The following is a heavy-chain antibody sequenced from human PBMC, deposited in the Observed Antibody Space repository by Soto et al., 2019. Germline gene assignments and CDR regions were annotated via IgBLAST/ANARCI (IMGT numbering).Heavy chain of an antibody. CDR2: INWNGVVM. Sequence: EVQLVESGGGLVQPGRSLRLSCAASGFTFDDYTMHWVRQAPGKGLEWVSSINWNGVVMDYADSVRGRFTISRDNARNSLILQMSSLRPEDTALYYCAKDRYSSSSLDYYYYYGMDVWGQGTTVTVSS. D-gene: IGHD6-6*01. V-gene: IGHV3-9*01. CDR3: AKDRYSSSSLDYYYYYGMDV. J-gene: IGHJ6*02. CDR1: GFTFDDYT.